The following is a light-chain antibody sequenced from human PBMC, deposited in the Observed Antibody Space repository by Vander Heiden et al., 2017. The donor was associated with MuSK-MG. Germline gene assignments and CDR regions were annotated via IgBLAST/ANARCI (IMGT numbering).Light chain of an antibody. J-gene: IGLJ2*01. CDR1: NIGRKS. Sequence: SYVLPQPPSVSVAPGQAATIPCGGNNIGRKSVHWYQRKPGQAPVLVVYDDSDRPSGIPERFSGSNSGNTATLTISTVEAGDEADYYCQVWDTVSDHLVVFGGGTKLTVL. CDR2: DDS. V-gene: IGLV3-21*02. CDR3: QVWDTVSDHLVV.